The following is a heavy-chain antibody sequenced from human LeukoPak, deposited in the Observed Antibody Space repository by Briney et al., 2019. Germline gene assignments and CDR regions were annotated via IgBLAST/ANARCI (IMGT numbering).Heavy chain of an antibody. CDR2: ISAYNGNT. V-gene: IGHV1-18*01. D-gene: IGHD1-26*01. J-gene: IGHJ4*02. CDR3: ARDGLYSGSYPSPGY. CDR1: GYTFTSYG. Sequence: AXXKVSCKASGYTFTSYGISWVRQAPGQGLEWMGWISAYNGNTNYAQKLQGRVTMTTDTSTSTAYMELRSLRSDDTAVYYCARDGLYSGSYPSPGYWGQGTLVTVSS.